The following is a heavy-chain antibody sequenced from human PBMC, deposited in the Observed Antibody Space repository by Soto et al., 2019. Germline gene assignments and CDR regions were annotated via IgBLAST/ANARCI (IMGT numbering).Heavy chain of an antibody. CDR3: AREKWLVRRNDPFDI. V-gene: IGHV1-46*01. Sequence: GASVKVSCKASGDTFINYYMHWVRQAPGQGLEWMGIINPNGGSTTYAQKFQGRVTLTRDTSTNTVNMELSSLRSEDTAVYYCAREKWLVRRNDPFDIWGQGTMVTVSS. J-gene: IGHJ3*02. CDR1: GDTFINYY. CDR2: INPNGGST. D-gene: IGHD6-19*01.